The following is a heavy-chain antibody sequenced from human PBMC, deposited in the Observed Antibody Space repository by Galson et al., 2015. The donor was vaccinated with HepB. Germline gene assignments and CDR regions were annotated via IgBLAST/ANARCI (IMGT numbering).Heavy chain of an antibody. Sequence: SLRLSCAASGFTFNSYEMTWVRQAPGKGLEWVSDINSSGDTIYYAGSVKGRFTISRDNAKSSLLLQMNSLRAEDTAVYYCARGVHFSSTSYERYLDYWGQGTLVTVPS. CDR1: GFTFNSYE. D-gene: IGHD6-13*01. J-gene: IGHJ4*02. CDR2: INSSGDTI. CDR3: ARGVHFSSTSYERYLDY. V-gene: IGHV3-48*03.